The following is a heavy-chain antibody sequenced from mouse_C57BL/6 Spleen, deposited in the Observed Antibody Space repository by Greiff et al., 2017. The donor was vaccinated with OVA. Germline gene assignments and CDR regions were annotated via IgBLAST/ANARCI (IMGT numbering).Heavy chain of an antibody. Sequence: QVQLKQPGAELVMPGASVKLSCKASGYTFTSYWMHWVKQRPGQGLEWIGEIDPSDSYTNYNQKFKGKSTLTVDKSSSTAYMQLSSLTSEDSAVYYCAIKIGLLPYYFDYWGQGTTLTVSS. CDR1: GYTFTSYW. J-gene: IGHJ2*01. CDR2: IDPSDSYT. CDR3: AIKIGLLPYYFDY. V-gene: IGHV1-69*01. D-gene: IGHD2-3*01.